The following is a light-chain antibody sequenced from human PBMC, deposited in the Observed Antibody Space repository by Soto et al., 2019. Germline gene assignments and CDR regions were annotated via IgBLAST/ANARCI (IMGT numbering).Light chain of an antibody. J-gene: IGKJ1*01. CDR3: QQSYTAPSSVT. Sequence: SGVPSRFSGSGSGTEFNLTIGSLQPEDFATYYCQQSYTAPSSVTFGTGTKVAVK. V-gene: IGKV1-39*01.